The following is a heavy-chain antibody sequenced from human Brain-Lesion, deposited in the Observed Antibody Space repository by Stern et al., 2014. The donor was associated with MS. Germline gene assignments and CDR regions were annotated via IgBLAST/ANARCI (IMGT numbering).Heavy chain of an antibody. CDR3: AISSSRYYFDS. V-gene: IGHV3-11*01. CDR2: ISTTASNI. D-gene: IGHD2-2*01. CDR1: GFIFSDYY. J-gene: IGHJ4*02. Sequence: VQLVESGGTLVKPGGSLRLSCEASGFIFSDYYMNWIRQAPGQGLGWVSYISTTASNIYYADSVKGRFTISRDNPKNSLFLLMSSLRAEDTAVYYCAISSSRYYFDSWGLGTLVTVSS.